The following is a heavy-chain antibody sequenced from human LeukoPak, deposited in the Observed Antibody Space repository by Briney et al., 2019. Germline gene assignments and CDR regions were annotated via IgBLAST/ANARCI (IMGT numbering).Heavy chain of an antibody. D-gene: IGHD3-22*01. V-gene: IGHV3-48*03. J-gene: IGHJ4*02. CDR2: ISSSGSTL. CDR3: ARDPNSYYSLDFAY. CDR1: GFTFSSYE. Sequence: PGGSLRLSCAASGFTFSSYEMNWVRQAPGKGLEWVSYISSSGSTLYYADSVKGRFTISRDNAKNSLYLQMNSLRAEDTAVYYCARDPNSYYSLDFAYWGQGTLVTVSS.